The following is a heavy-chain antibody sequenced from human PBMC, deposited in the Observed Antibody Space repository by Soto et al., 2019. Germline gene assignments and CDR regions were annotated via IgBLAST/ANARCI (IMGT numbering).Heavy chain of an antibody. CDR1: GYTFTSYA. CDR3: ARGTVVTHFDY. V-gene: IGHV1-3*05. D-gene: IGHD2-15*01. CDR2: INAGNGNT. Sequence: QVQLVQSGAEEKKPGASVKVSCKASGYTFTSYAMHWVRQAPGQRLEWMGWINAGNGNTKYSQKFQGRVTITRDTSGSKAYMELSSLRSEDTAVYYCARGTVVTHFDYWGQGTLVTVSS. J-gene: IGHJ4*02.